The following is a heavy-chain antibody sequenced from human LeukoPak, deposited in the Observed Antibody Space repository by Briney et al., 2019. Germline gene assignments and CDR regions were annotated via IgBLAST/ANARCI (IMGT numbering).Heavy chain of an antibody. V-gene: IGHV3-30*02. D-gene: IGHD3-3*01. Sequence: GGSLRLSCAASGFTFSSYGMHWVRQAPGKGLEWVAFIRYDGSNKYYADSVKGRFTISRDNSKNTLYLQMNSLRAEDTAVYYCAKDFGGPLRFLEWLPDYFDYWGQGTLVTVSS. CDR1: GFTFSSYG. CDR3: AKDFGGPLRFLEWLPDYFDY. CDR2: IRYDGSNK. J-gene: IGHJ4*02.